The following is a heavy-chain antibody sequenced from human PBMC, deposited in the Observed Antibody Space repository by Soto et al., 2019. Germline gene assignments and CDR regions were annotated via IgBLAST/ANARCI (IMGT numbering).Heavy chain of an antibody. CDR3: ARAPSFSMVRAYYYYGMDV. Sequence: PSETLSLTCTVSGGSISSGDYYWSWIRQPPGKGLEWIGYIYYSGSTYYNPSLKSRVTISVDTSKNQFSLKLSSVTAADTAVYYCARAPSFSMVRAYYYYGMDVWGQGTTVTVSS. D-gene: IGHD3-10*01. CDR1: GGSISSGDYY. CDR2: IYYSGST. J-gene: IGHJ6*02. V-gene: IGHV4-30-4*01.